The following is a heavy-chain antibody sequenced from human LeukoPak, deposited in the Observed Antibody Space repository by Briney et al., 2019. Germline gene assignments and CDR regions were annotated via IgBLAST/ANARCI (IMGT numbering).Heavy chain of an antibody. D-gene: IGHD4-17*01. Sequence: GGSLRLSCAASGFTFGSYDMHWVRQAPGKGLEWVAVIWYDGSNKYYADSVKGRFTISRDNSKNTLYLQMNSLRAEDTAVYYCARDGDYGDFLSDFDYWGQGTLVTVSS. V-gene: IGHV3-33*01. CDR1: GFTFGSYD. CDR3: ARDGDYGDFLSDFDY. CDR2: IWYDGSNK. J-gene: IGHJ4*02.